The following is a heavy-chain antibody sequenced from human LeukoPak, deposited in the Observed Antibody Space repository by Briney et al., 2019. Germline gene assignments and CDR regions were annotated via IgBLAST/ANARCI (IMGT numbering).Heavy chain of an antibody. Sequence: GGSLRLSCAASGFTFSSYWMSWVRQAPGKGLEWVANIKQDGSEKYYVDSVKGRFTISRDNAKNSLYLQMNSLRAEDTAVYYRARDYDFWSGYYDYWGQGTLVTVSS. CDR3: ARDYDFWSGYYDY. D-gene: IGHD3-3*01. CDR1: GFTFSSYW. J-gene: IGHJ4*02. CDR2: IKQDGSEK. V-gene: IGHV3-7*01.